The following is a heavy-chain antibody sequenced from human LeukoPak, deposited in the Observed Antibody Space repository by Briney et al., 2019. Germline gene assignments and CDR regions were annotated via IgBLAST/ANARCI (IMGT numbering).Heavy chain of an antibody. CDR3: AKVTSSGWYSPDY. CDR2: ISYDGSNK. CDR1: GFTFTSYV. V-gene: IGHV3-30*18. D-gene: IGHD6-19*01. J-gene: IGHJ4*02. Sequence: PGGSRRLSWAPSGFTFTSYVMHWVRQVPGKGLEWVAVISYDGSNKYYADSVKGRFTISRDNSENTLYLQMNSLRAEDTAVYYCAKVTSSGWYSPDYWGQGTLVTVSS.